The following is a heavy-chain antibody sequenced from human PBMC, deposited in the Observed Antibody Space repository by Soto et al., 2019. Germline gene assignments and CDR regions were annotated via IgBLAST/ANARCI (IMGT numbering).Heavy chain of an antibody. CDR3: ARDRQYYHLWCGYQNEATCDMDI. J-gene: IGHJ6*01. CDR2: IRRIEVT. Sequence: AESRCITRAFYGGSFSVFYWSWLRQAPGGGLGLAGEIRRIEVTNYNSSLKSRFTISVNTSKNQFSLILYSVTAAETAVYYCARDRQYYHLWCGYQNEATCDMDIWGQGTTVTVSS. D-gene: IGHD3-3*02. V-gene: IGHV4-34*01. CDR1: GGSFSVFY.